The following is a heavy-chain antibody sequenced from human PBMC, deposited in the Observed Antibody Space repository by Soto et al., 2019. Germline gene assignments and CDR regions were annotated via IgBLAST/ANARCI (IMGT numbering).Heavy chain of an antibody. CDR1: GGSISSGGYY. D-gene: IGHD3-10*01. CDR3: ARDGGYGSGSYRFDY. Sequence: QVQLQESGPGLVTPSQTLSLTCTVSGGSISSGGYYWSWIRQHPGKGLEWIGYIYYSGSTSYNPSIKSLVTISIDTSKNHFSLKLSSVTAADTAVYYCARDGGYGSGSYRFDYWGQGTLVTVSS. J-gene: IGHJ4*02. CDR2: IYYSGST. V-gene: IGHV4-31*01.